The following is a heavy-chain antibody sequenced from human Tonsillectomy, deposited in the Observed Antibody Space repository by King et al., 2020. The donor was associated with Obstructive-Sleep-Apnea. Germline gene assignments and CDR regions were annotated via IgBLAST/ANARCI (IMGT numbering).Heavy chain of an antibody. Sequence: VQLVESGGGVVQPGRSLRLSCAASGFIFSSYAMHWVRQAPGKGLEWVALISYDGSNKYYADSVKGRFTISRDNSKNTLYLQMNSLRAEETGVHYCARADYGDFAFDYWGQGTLVTVSS. CDR1: GFIFSSYA. CDR2: ISYDGSNK. CDR3: ARADYGDFAFDY. J-gene: IGHJ4*02. D-gene: IGHD4-17*01. V-gene: IGHV3-30-3*01.